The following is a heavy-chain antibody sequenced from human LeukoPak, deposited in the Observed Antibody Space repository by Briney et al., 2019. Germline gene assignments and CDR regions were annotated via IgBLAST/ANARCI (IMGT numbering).Heavy chain of an antibody. CDR1: GYTFTSYY. V-gene: IGHV1-2*02. CDR3: ASTSSPDYYGKPEVRFDP. D-gene: IGHD3-10*01. Sequence: ASVKVSCKASGYTFTSYYMHWVRQAPGQGLEWMGWINPNSGGTNYAQKFQGRVTITADKSTSTAYMELSSLRSEDTAVYYCASTSSPDYYGKPEVRFDPWGQGTLVTVSS. CDR2: INPNSGGT. J-gene: IGHJ5*02.